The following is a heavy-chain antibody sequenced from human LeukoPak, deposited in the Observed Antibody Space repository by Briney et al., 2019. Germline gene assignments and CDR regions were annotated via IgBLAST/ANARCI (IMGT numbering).Heavy chain of an antibody. V-gene: IGHV3-53*01. CDR3: ARDRAGTSFDF. CDR2: INSAGGT. Sequence: PGGSLRLSCAISGFTVSSTYMSWVRQAPGKGLEWVSVINSAGGTYYADSVKGRFTISRDNSKNTLHLQMNSLRAEDTAVYYCARDRAGTSFDFWGQGTLVTVSS. CDR1: GFTVSSTY. D-gene: IGHD6-19*01. J-gene: IGHJ4*02.